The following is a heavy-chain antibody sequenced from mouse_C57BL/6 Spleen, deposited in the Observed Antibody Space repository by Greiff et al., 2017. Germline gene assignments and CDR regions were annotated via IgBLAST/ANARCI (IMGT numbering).Heavy chain of an antibody. V-gene: IGHV1-61*01. J-gene: IGHJ2*01. CDR2: IYPSDSET. CDR1: GYTFTSYW. CDR3: ARSEITTGFDY. Sequence: QVQLQQPGAELVRPGSSVKLSCKASGYTFTSYWMDWVKQRPGQGLEWIGNIYPSDSETHYNQKFKDKATLTVDKSSSTAYIQLSSLTSEDSAVYYCARSEITTGFDYWGQGTTLTVSS. D-gene: IGHD1-1*01.